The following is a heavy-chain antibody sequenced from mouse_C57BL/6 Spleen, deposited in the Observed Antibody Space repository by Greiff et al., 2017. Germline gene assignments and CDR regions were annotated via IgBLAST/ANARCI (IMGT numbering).Heavy chain of an antibody. Sequence: EVMLVESGGGLVKPGGSLKLSCAASGFTFSSYAMSWVRQTPDKRLEWVATISDGGSYTYYPDNVKGRFTISRDNAKNNLYLQMSHLKSEDTAMYYCAREGGLERFHDFDYWGQGTTLTVSS. CDR2: ISDGGSYT. V-gene: IGHV5-4*01. CDR3: AREGGLERFHDFDY. J-gene: IGHJ2*01. D-gene: IGHD3-3*01. CDR1: GFTFSSYA.